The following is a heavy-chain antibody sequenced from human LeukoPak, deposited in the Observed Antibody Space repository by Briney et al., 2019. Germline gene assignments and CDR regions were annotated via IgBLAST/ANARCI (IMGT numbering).Heavy chain of an antibody. D-gene: IGHD2-2*01. Sequence: PSQTLSLTCTVSGGSISSGSYYWSWIRQPAGKGLEWIGRIYTSGSTNYNPSLKSRVTISVGTSKNQFSLKLSSVTAADTAVYYCARTTAPCSSTSCYPNFDYWGQGTLVTVSS. CDR1: GGSISSGSYY. CDR3: ARTTAPCSSTSCYPNFDY. CDR2: IYTSGST. J-gene: IGHJ4*02. V-gene: IGHV4-61*02.